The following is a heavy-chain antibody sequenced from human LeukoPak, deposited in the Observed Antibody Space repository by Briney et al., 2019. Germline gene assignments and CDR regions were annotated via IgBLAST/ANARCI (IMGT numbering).Heavy chain of an antibody. D-gene: IGHD3-9*01. Sequence: GGSLRLSCAASGFTFDDYAMHWVRQAPGKGLEWVSGISWNSGSICYADSVKGRFTISRDNAKNSRYLQMKSLRAEDTAVYYCARAYYDILTGYYYYYYYYMDVWGKGTTVTVSS. V-gene: IGHV3-9*01. CDR3: ARAYYDILTGYYYYYYYYMDV. CDR2: ISWNSGSI. CDR1: GFTFDDYA. J-gene: IGHJ6*03.